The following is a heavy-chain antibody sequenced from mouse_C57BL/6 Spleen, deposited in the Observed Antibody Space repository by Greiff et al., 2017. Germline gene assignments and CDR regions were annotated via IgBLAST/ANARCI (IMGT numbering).Heavy chain of an antibody. CDR2: LNYDGSST. D-gene: IGHD1-3*01. V-gene: IGHV5-16*01. CDR1: GFTFSDYY. CDR3: ARDGGVGDYFDC. Sequence: DVQLVESEGGLVQPGSSMKLSCPASGFTFSDYYMAWVRQVPEKGLEWVSHLNYDGSSTYYLDSLQSRFIISRDHAKNMLCLQMGSLKSEDTATYYCARDGGVGDYFDCWAQGTTLTVSS. J-gene: IGHJ2*01.